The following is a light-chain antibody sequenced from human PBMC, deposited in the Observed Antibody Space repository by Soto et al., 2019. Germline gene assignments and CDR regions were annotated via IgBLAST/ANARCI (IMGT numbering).Light chain of an antibody. CDR1: SSDVGGYNY. CDR3: RSYTSSSTVV. J-gene: IGLJ2*01. Sequence: QSALTQPASVSGSPGQSITISCTGTSSDVGGYNYVSWYQQHPGKAPKLMIYDVSNRPSGVSNRFSGSKSGNTASLTISGLQAEDEADYYGRSYTSSSTVVFGGGTKLTVL. V-gene: IGLV2-14*01. CDR2: DVS.